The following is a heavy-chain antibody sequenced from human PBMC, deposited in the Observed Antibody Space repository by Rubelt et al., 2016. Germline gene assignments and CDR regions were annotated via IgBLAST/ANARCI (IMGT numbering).Heavy chain of an antibody. V-gene: IGHV3-7*01. CDR2: INKDASEK. CDR3: VKSNSTSCY. CDR1: GFIFSKFW. Sequence: EVQLVESGGGLVQAGGSLRLSCAASGFIFSKFWMTWVRQAPGKGLEWVANINKDASEKYYVDSAKGRFTISSDNAKNSLYLQMKSLRPEDTAVYYCVKSNSTSCYWGQGTLVTVSS. J-gene: IGHJ4*02. D-gene: IGHD2-2*01.